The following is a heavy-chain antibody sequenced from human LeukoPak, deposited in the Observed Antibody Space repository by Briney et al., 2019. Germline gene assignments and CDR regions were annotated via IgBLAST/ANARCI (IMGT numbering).Heavy chain of an antibody. CDR3: ARSDFSMYTWFDP. CDR1: GYSISSGYY. Sequence: SETLSLTXTVSGYSISSGYYWGWIRQPPGRGPEWIGTIFYTGSTYYNPSLKSRVTISVDTSKNQFSLKVTSVTAADTAVYYCARSDFSMYTWFDPWGQGTQVTVSS. CDR2: IFYTGST. V-gene: IGHV4-38-2*02. D-gene: IGHD3-3*01. J-gene: IGHJ5*02.